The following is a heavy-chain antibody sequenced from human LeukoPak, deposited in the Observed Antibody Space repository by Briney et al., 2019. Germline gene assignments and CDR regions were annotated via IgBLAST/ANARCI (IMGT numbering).Heavy chain of an antibody. CDR1: GFTFSNYY. V-gene: IGHV3-11*04. Sequence: GGSLRLSCAASGFTFSNYYMSWIRQAPGKGLEWVSYISSSSSTIYYADSVKGRFTISRDNAKNSLYLQMNSLRDEDTAVYYCARDLYYYDSSGYYLTFDYWGQGTLVTVSS. D-gene: IGHD3-22*01. J-gene: IGHJ4*02. CDR2: ISSSSSTI. CDR3: ARDLYYYDSSGYYLTFDY.